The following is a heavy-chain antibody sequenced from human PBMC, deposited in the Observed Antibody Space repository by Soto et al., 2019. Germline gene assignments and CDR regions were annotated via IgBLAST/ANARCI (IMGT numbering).Heavy chain of an antibody. V-gene: IGHV5-51*01. CDR3: ARHPYSSSWYSYYYGMDV. D-gene: IGHD6-13*01. J-gene: IGHJ6*02. Sequence: GESLKLSCKGSGYSFTSYWIGWVRQMPGKGLEWMGIIYPGDSDTRYSPSFQGQVTISADKSISTVYLQWSSLKASDTAMYYCARHPYSSSWYSYYYGMDVWGQGTTVTVSS. CDR2: IYPGDSDT. CDR1: GYSFTSYW.